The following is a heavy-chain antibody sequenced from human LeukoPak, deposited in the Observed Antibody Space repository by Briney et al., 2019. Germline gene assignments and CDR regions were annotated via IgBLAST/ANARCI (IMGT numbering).Heavy chain of an antibody. J-gene: IGHJ6*02. CDR3: ARDPRYYDILTGYYYYYGMDV. V-gene: IGHV3-7*01. D-gene: IGHD3-9*01. Sequence: GGSLRLSCAASGFTFSSYWMSWVRQAPGKGLEWVANIKQDGSEKYYVGSVKGRFTISRDNAKNSLYLRMNSLRAEDTAVYYCARDPRYYDILTGYYYYYGMDVWGQGTTVTVSS. CDR2: IKQDGSEK. CDR1: GFTFSSYW.